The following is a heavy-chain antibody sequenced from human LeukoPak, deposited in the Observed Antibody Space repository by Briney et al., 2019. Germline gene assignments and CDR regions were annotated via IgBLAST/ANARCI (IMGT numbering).Heavy chain of an antibody. J-gene: IGHJ4*02. CDR1: GFDFSTYA. V-gene: IGHV3-74*01. Sequence: QSGGSLRLSCAASGFDFSTYAINWVRQAPGKGLVWVSRISSEGSSTTYADSVKGRFTISRDNAKDTLYLQMNSLRAEDTAVYYCARGENTYIDYWGQGTLVTVSS. CDR2: ISSEGSST. D-gene: IGHD3-16*01. CDR3: ARGENTYIDY.